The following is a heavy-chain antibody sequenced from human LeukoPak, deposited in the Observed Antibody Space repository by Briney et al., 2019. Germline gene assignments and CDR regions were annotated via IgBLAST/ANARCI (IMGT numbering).Heavy chain of an antibody. CDR3: ARDPSAMIVVVQAAFDI. CDR1: GGSFSSDF. D-gene: IGHD3-22*01. CDR2: INFLGRA. J-gene: IGHJ3*02. Sequence: SETLSLTCTVSGGSFSSDFWSWIRQSPGKGLELLGTINFLGRAFYTPSLKSRVTISVDTSKNQFSLKLSSVTAADTAVYYCARDPSAMIVVVQAAFDIWGQGTMVTVSS. V-gene: IGHV4-39*07.